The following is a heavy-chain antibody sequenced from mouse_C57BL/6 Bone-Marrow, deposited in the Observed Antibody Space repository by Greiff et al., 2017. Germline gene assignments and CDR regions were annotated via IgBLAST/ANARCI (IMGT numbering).Heavy chain of an antibody. J-gene: IGHJ2*01. CDR1: GYTFTSYW. CDR2: IHPSDSDT. V-gene: IGHV1-74*01. CDR3: AIKGYYYKGVFDD. Sequence: VQLQQPGAELVKPGASVKVSCKASGYTFTSYWMHWVKQRPGQGLEWIGRIHPSDSDTNYNQKFKGKATLTVDKSSSTAYMQLSSLTSEDSAVYDCAIKGYYYKGVFDDRGQGTTLTVSS. D-gene: IGHD1-1*01.